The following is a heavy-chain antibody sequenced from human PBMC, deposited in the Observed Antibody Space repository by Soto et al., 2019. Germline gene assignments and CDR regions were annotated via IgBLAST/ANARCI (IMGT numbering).Heavy chain of an antibody. CDR1: GFTFSSYW. CDR3: VRTSLVVAAATREDY. V-gene: IGHV3-74*01. D-gene: IGHD2-15*01. CDR2: INSDGSST. J-gene: IGHJ4*02. Sequence: EVQLVESGGGLVQPGGSLRLSCAASGFTFSSYWMNWVRQAPGKGLVWVSRINSDGSSTSYADSVKGRFTIPRDNAKNTLYLQMNSLRAEDTAVYYCVRTSLVVAAATREDYWGQGTLVTGSS.